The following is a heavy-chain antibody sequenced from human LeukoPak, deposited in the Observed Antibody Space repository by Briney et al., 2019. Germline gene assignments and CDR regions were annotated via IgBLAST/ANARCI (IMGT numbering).Heavy chain of an antibody. CDR3: ARLITYYYDTDC. CDR1: GYTFTRYY. V-gene: IGHV1-69*13. J-gene: IGHJ4*02. CDR2: IIPIFGTA. D-gene: IGHD3-22*01. Sequence: SVKVSCKASGYTFTRYYLHWVRQAPGQGLEWMGGIIPIFGTANYAQKFQGRVTITADESTSTAYMELSSLRSEDTAVYYCARLITYYYDTDCWGQGTLVTVSS.